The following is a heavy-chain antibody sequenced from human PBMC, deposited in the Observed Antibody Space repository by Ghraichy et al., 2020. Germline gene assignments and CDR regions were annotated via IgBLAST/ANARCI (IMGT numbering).Heavy chain of an antibody. V-gene: IGHV3-23*01. J-gene: IGHJ5*01. Sequence: LSLTCAASKFTFSNYAMSWVRQAPGKGLEWVSAISGSGGSTYYADSVKGRFTISRDNSKNTMYLQMNSLRAEDTAVYYCAKDASGNQPKWFDSWGQGTLVTVSS. D-gene: IGHD3-10*01. CDR1: KFTFSNYA. CDR2: ISGSGGST. CDR3: AKDASGNQPKWFDS.